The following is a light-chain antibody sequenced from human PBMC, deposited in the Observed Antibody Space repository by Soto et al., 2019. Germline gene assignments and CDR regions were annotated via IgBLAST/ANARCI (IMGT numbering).Light chain of an antibody. Sequence: EILMTQSPATLSVSPGERATLSCRASQSVSNNVAWYQQKPGQAPRLLIYGASTRATYIPDRFSGSESGSEFTLTISSLQSGDFAVDFCQQYNYGPRTFGQGTKVEIK. CDR3: QQYNYGPRT. J-gene: IGKJ1*01. V-gene: IGKV3-15*01. CDR2: GAS. CDR1: QSVSNN.